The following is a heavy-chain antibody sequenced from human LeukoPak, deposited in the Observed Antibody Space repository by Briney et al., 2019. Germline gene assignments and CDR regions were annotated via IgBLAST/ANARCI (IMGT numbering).Heavy chain of an antibody. CDR3: ARSVYSYDSSLDY. V-gene: IGHV3-23*01. CDR1: GFTFSSYA. D-gene: IGHD3-22*01. CDR2: ISGSGGSTT. J-gene: IGHJ4*02. Sequence: GGSLRLSCAASGFTFSSYAMNWVRQAPGKGLEWVSGISGSGGSTTYYAESVKGRFTISRDNSKNTLYLQTNSLRAEDTAVYYCARSVYSYDSSLDYWGQGTPVTVSS.